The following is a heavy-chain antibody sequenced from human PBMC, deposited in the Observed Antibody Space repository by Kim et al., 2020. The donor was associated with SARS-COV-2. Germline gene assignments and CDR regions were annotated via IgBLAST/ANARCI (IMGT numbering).Heavy chain of an antibody. Sequence: SETLSLTCAVYGGSFSGYYWSWIRQPPGKGLEWIGEINHSRSTNYNPSLKSRVTISVDTSKNQFSLKLSSVTAADTAVYYCARGREIVVVPAAHNWFDPWGQGTLVTVSS. J-gene: IGHJ5*02. V-gene: IGHV4-34*01. CDR3: ARGREIVVVPAAHNWFDP. CDR2: INHSRST. CDR1: GGSFSGYY. D-gene: IGHD2-2*01.